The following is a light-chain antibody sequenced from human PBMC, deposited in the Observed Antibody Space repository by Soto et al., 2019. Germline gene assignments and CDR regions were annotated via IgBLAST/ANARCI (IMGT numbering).Light chain of an antibody. CDR2: DVT. CDR3: SSYTSSSTLYV. Sequence: QSVLTQPASVSGSPGQSITISCTATSREVGGYNYVSWYQQHPGKAPKLMIYDVTHRPSGVSNRFSGSKSGDTASLTISGLQAEDEADYYCSSYTSSSTLYVFGTGTKVTVL. J-gene: IGLJ1*01. V-gene: IGLV2-14*01. CDR1: SREVGGYNY.